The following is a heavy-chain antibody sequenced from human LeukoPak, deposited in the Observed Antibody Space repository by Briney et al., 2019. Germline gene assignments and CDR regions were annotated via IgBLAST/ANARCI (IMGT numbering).Heavy chain of an antibody. D-gene: IGHD6-13*01. V-gene: IGHV3-23*01. CDR3: AHISSSWPDY. J-gene: IGHJ4*02. CDR1: GFTFSSYA. Sequence: SLRLSCAASGFTFSSYAMSWVRQAPGQGLECVSAISGSGGSTYYADSVKGRFTISRDNSKNTLYRQMNSLRAEDTAVYYCAHISSSWPDYWGQGTLVTVSS. CDR2: ISGSGGST.